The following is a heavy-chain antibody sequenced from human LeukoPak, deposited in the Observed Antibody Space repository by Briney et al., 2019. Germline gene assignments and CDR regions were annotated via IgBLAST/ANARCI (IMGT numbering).Heavy chain of an antibody. CDR1: GYSFTSYW. D-gene: IGHD3-22*01. V-gene: IGHV5-51*01. CDR3: ARSRTYYYGSSGYPDAFGI. J-gene: IGHJ3*02. CDR2: IYPGDSDT. Sequence: GESLKISCKGSGYSFTSYWIGWVRQMPGKGLEWMGIIYPGDSDTRYSPSFQGQVTISADKSISTAYLQWSSLKASDTAMYYCARSRTYYYGSSGYPDAFGIWGQGTMVAVSS.